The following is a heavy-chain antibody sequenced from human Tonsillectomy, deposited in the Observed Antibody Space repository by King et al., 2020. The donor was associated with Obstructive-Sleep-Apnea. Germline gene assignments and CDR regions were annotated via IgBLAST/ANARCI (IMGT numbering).Heavy chain of an antibody. D-gene: IGHD4-23*01. V-gene: IGHV3-11*06. CDR2: ISTGSVYT. CDR1: GFILRDFY. J-gene: IGHJ4*02. Sequence: QVQLVESGGGLVKPGGSLRLSCAASGFILRDFYINWIRQAPGKGLEWVSYISTGSVYTNYGESVRGQFAISRDDAKNSVYLQMNSLRVEDTCVYYCARARPAGGNFDPPDSWGQGTLVTVSS. CDR3: ARARPAGGNFDPPDS.